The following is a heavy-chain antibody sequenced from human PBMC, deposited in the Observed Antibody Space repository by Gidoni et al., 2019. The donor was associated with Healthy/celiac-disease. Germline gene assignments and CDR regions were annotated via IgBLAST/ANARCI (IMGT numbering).Heavy chain of an antibody. CDR1: GGSISSSSYY. D-gene: IGHD3-22*01. J-gene: IGHJ6*02. V-gene: IGHV4-39*01. CDR3: ARRDSSGYYYRSFYGMDV. CDR2: IYYSGST. Sequence: QLQLQESGPGLVKPSETLSLTCTVSGGSISSSSYYWGWIRQPPGKGLEWIGSIYYSGSTYYNPSLKSRVTISVDTSKNQFSLKLSSVTAADTAVYYCARRDSSGYYYRSFYGMDVWGQGTTVTVSS.